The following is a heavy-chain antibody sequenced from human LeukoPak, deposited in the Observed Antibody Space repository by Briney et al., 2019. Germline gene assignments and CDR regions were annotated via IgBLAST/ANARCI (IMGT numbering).Heavy chain of an antibody. Sequence: GRSLRLSCAASGFTFSSYAMHWVRQAPGKGLEWVAVISYDGSNKYYADSVKGRFTNSRDNSKNTLYLQMNSLRAEDTAVYYCARDSAYYYGSGSYYNYWGQGTLVTVSS. CDR3: ARDSAYYYGSGSYYNY. J-gene: IGHJ4*02. CDR1: GFTFSSYA. V-gene: IGHV3-30*04. CDR2: ISYDGSNK. D-gene: IGHD3-10*01.